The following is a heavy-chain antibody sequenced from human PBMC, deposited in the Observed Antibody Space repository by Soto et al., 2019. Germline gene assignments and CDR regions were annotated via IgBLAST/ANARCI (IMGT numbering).Heavy chain of an antibody. CDR1: GGSIISSNW. CDR3: ARGMYFDILTGSYIPFDY. CDR2: IYHSGSP. Sequence: KPSETLSLTCAVSGGSIISSNWWSWVRQPPGKGLEWIGEIYHSGSPNYNPSLKSRVTISVDKSKNQFSLNLSSVTAADTAVYFCARGMYFDILTGSYIPFDYWGQGTQDTVSS. J-gene: IGHJ4*02. V-gene: IGHV4-4*02. D-gene: IGHD3-9*01.